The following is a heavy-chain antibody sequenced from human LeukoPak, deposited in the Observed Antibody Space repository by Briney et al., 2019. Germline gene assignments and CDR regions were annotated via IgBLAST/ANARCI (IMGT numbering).Heavy chain of an antibody. CDR3: AKTTVGYSSAGSPGWPADC. J-gene: IGHJ4*02. CDR1: GFTFNTYA. V-gene: IGHV3-23*01. CDR2: ICGSGGCT. Sequence: GGSLRLSCEASGFTFNTYAIYWVRQAPGKGLEWVSGICGSGGCTYYADSVNGRFTISRDNSKNTVYLQMNSLTADDTAVYYCAKTTVGYSSAGSPGWPADCWGREPWSPSPQ. D-gene: IGHD6-19*01.